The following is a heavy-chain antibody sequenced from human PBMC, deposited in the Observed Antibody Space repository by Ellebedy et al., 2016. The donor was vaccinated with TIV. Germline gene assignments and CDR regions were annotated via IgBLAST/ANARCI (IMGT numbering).Heavy chain of an antibody. J-gene: IGHJ4*02. CDR3: ASDDY. CDR2: IYYSGNT. Sequence: MPSETLSLTCTVSGGSISSSSSSYYWGWIRQAPGRGLAWIGSIYYSGNTYYNPSLESRVTISADTSKNQFSLKMSSVTAADTAIYYCASDDYWGQGTLVIVSS. V-gene: IGHV4-39*07. CDR1: GGSISSSSSSYY.